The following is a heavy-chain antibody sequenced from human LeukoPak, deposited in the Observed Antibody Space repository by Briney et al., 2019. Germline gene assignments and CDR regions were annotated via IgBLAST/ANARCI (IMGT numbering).Heavy chain of an antibody. J-gene: IGHJ4*02. V-gene: IGHV3-23*01. Sequence: PGGSLRFSCAASGFTFSSYSMNWVRQAPGKGLEWVSAISGSGGSTYYADSVKGRFTISRDNSKNTLYLQMNSLRAEDTAVYYCAKASIVGVMGDDYWGQGTLVTVSS. CDR1: GFTFSSYS. CDR2: ISGSGGST. CDR3: AKASIVGVMGDDY. D-gene: IGHD1-26*01.